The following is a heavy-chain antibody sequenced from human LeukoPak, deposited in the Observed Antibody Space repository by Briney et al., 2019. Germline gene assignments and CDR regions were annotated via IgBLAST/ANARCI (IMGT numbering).Heavy chain of an antibody. CDR3: ARGPRYSSGWYSGSWYYGMDV. CDR2: IYHSGST. Sequence: SGTLSLTCAVSGGSISSSNWWSWVRQPPGKGLEWIGEIYHSGSTNYNPSLKSRVTISVDKSKNQFSLKLSSVTAADTAVYYCARGPRYSSGWYSGSWYYGMDVWGQGTTVTVSS. D-gene: IGHD6-19*01. CDR1: GGSISSSNW. J-gene: IGHJ6*02. V-gene: IGHV4-4*02.